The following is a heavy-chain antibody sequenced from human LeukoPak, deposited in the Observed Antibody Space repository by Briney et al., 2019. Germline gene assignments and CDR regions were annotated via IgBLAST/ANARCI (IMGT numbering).Heavy chain of an antibody. Sequence: GGSLRLSCAASGFTFSSYGMHWVRQAPGKGLEWVAFIRYDGSNKYYADSVKGRFTISRDNSKNTLYVQMNSLRAEDTAVYYCAKDYVTIFGVPNEAYWGQGTLVTVSS. CDR3: AKDYVTIFGVPNEAY. CDR2: IRYDGSNK. D-gene: IGHD3-3*01. J-gene: IGHJ4*02. V-gene: IGHV3-30*02. CDR1: GFTFSSYG.